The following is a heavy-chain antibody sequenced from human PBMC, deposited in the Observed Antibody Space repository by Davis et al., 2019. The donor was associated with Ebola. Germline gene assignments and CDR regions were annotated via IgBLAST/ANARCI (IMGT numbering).Heavy chain of an antibody. Sequence: SEILSLTCTVSGGSISSSSYYWGWIRQPPGKGLEWIGSIYYSGSTYYNPSLKSRVTISVDTSKNQFSLKLSSVTAADTAVYYCARQKGRFDPWGQGTLVTVSS. CDR1: GGSISSSSYY. J-gene: IGHJ5*02. D-gene: IGHD3-10*01. CDR2: IYYSGST. CDR3: ARQKGRFDP. V-gene: IGHV4-39*01.